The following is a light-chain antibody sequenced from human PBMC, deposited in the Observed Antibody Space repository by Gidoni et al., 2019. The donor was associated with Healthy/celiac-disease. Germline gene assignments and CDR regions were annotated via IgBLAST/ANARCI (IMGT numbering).Light chain of an antibody. CDR1: QSISSY. CDR2: AAS. CDR3: QQSYSTPH. J-gene: IGKJ2*01. Sequence: DIQMTQSPSSLSASVGDRATITCRASQSISSYLNWYQQKPGKAPKLLIYAASSLQSGVPSRFSGSGSGTEFTLTISSLQPEDFATYYCQQSYSTPHFGQGTKLEIK. V-gene: IGKV1-39*01.